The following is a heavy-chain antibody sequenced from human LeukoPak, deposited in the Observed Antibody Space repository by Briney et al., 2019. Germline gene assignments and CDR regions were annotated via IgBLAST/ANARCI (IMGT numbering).Heavy chain of an antibody. Sequence: RASVKVSCKVSGYTLIELSMNWVRQAPGKGLEWIGGFDPEDGETIYAQRFQGRVTMTEDTSTNTVYMELSSLRSEDTAVYYCATPASNYVWGGAFDVWGQGTRVTVSS. CDR3: ATPASNYVWGGAFDV. CDR1: GYTLIELS. J-gene: IGHJ3*01. CDR2: FDPEDGET. V-gene: IGHV1-24*01. D-gene: IGHD3-16*01.